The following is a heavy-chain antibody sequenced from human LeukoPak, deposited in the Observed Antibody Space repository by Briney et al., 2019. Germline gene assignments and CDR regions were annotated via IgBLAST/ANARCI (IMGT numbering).Heavy chain of an antibody. D-gene: IGHD1-14*01. Sequence: GGSLRLSCAASGFTFSNYWMHWVRQAPGKGLVWVSRIDSDGSRTTYADSVKGRFTISRDNAKNTLNLQINSLRAEDAAVYYCARVGLGINYYYGMDVWGQGTTVTVSS. CDR2: IDSDGSRT. CDR1: GFTFSNYW. CDR3: ARVGLGINYYYGMDV. J-gene: IGHJ6*02. V-gene: IGHV3-74*01.